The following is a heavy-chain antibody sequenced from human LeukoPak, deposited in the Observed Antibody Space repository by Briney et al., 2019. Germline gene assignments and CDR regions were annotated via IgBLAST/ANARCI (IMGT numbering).Heavy chain of an antibody. Sequence: PSETLSLTCTVSGGSISSSGYYWGWIRQPPGKGLEWIGNIYYSGSTNYSPSLKSRVTISVDTSKNQFSLKLSSVTAADTAVYYCAREKVGATTVVSRRYQYYMDVWGKGTTVTISS. CDR2: IYYSGST. CDR3: AREKVGATTVVSRRYQYYMDV. CDR1: GGSISSSGYY. J-gene: IGHJ6*03. D-gene: IGHD1-26*01. V-gene: IGHV4-39*07.